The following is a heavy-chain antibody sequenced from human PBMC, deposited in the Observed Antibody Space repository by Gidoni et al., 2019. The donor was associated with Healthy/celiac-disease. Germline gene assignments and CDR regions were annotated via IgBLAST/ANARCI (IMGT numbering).Heavy chain of an antibody. V-gene: IGHV1-46*01. D-gene: IGHD3-22*01. Sequence: QVQLVQSGAEVKKPGASVKVSCKASVYTFTSYYMHWVRQAPGQGLEWMGIINPSGGSTSYAQKFQGRVTMTRDTSTSTVYMELSSLRSEDTAVYYCARAFRYYYDSSGSLDYWGQGTLVTVSS. CDR2: INPSGGST. J-gene: IGHJ4*02. CDR1: VYTFTSYY. CDR3: ARAFRYYYDSSGSLDY.